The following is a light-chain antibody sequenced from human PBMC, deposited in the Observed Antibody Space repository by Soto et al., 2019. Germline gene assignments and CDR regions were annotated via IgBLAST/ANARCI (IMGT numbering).Light chain of an antibody. CDR3: CSYAGSSILV. J-gene: IGLJ3*02. CDR2: EGN. V-gene: IGLV2-23*01. Sequence: QSALTQPASVSGSPGQSITISCTGTSSDVGSYNLVSWYQQHPGKAPKLMIYEGNNRPSGVSNRFSGSKSGNTASLTISGLQAEDEADYYCCSYAGSSILVFGGGTKLTVL. CDR1: SSDVGSYNL.